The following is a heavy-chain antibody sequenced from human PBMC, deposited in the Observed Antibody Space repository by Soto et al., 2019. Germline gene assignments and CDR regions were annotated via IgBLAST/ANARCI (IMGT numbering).Heavy chain of an antibody. Sequence: LGESLKISCAASGFIFGGYSMNWVRQAPGKGLEWISYISSLSSPRYYAESVEGRFIISRDNAKNSLYLQMNSLRDEDTAVYFCVREDILGARSFDYWGQGTRVTVSS. V-gene: IGHV3-48*02. CDR2: ISSLSSPR. CDR1: GFIFGGYS. CDR3: VREDILGARSFDY. D-gene: IGHD1-26*01. J-gene: IGHJ4*02.